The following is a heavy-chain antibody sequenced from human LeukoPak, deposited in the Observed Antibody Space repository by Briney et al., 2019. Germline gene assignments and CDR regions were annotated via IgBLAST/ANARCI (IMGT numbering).Heavy chain of an antibody. CDR3: AKEGALTHYYFDY. V-gene: IGHV3-30*02. Sequence: GGSLRLSCAASGFTFSSYGMHWVRQAPGKGLEWVAFIRYDGSNKYYADSVKGRFTISRDNSKNTLYLQMNSLRAEDTAVYYCAKEGALTHYYFDYWGQGTLVTVSS. CDR1: GFTFSSYG. D-gene: IGHD4/OR15-4a*01. CDR2: IRYDGSNK. J-gene: IGHJ4*02.